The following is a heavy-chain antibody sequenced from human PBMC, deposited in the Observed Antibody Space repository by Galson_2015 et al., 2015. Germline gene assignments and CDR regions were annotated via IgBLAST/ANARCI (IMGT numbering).Heavy chain of an antibody. V-gene: IGHV3-30*03. D-gene: IGHD2-2*02. CDR2: ISYDGSNK. CDR1: GFTFSSYG. J-gene: IGHJ6*02. Sequence: SLRLSCAASGFTFSSYGMHWVRQAPGKGLEWVAVISYDGSNKYYADSVKGRFTISRDNSKNTLYLQMNSLRAEDTAVYYCARGLGSGVPAAIVLDYGMDVWGQGTTVTVSS. CDR3: ARGLGSGVPAAIVLDYGMDV.